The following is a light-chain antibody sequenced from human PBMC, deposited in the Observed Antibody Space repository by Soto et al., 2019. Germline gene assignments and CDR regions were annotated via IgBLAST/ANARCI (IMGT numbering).Light chain of an antibody. CDR2: AAS. J-gene: IGKJ1*01. CDR3: QQYYSYPQT. CDR1: QGIRSY. V-gene: IGKV1-8*01. Sequence: AIRMTQSPSSFSASTGDRVTITCRASQGIRSYLAWYQQKPGKAPKLLIYAASTLQSGVPSRFSGSGSGTDFTLTISCLQSEDFATYYCQQYYSYPQTFGQGTKVDIK.